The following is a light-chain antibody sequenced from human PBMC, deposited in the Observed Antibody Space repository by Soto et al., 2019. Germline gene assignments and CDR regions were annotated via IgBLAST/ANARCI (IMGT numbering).Light chain of an antibody. Sequence: QSALTQPASLSGSPGQSITISCTGTSSDIGAYDYVSWFQQHPGKAPKLMIYEVSKRPSGVPDRFSGSKSGNTASLTVSGLQAEDEADYYCSSYAGSNNFEVFGGGTKVTVL. CDR2: EVS. V-gene: IGLV2-8*01. J-gene: IGLJ2*01. CDR1: SSDIGAYDY. CDR3: SSYAGSNNFEV.